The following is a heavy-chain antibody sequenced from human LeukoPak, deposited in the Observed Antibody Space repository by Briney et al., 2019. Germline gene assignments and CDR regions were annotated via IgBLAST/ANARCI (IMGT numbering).Heavy chain of an antibody. CDR2: ISGDGGST. D-gene: IGHD3-3*01. CDR1: GFTFDEYA. CDR3: AKDPSDYDFWSGPPFDP. J-gene: IGHJ5*02. V-gene: IGHV3-43*02. Sequence: GGSLRLSCAASGFTFDEYAMHWVRQAPGRGLEWVSLISGDGGSTYYADSVKGRFTISRDNSKNSLYLQMNSLRTEDTALYYCAKDPSDYDFWSGPPFDPWGQGTLVTVSS.